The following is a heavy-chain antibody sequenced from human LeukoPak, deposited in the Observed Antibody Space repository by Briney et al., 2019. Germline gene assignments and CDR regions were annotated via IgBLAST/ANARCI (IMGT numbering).Heavy chain of an antibody. D-gene: IGHD6-13*01. Sequence: SETLSLTCAVYGGSFSGYYWSWIRQPPGKGLEWIGEINHSGSTNYNPSLKSRVTISVDTSKNQFSLKLSSVTAADTAVYYCVREGVSSSWNNWYFDLWGRGTLVTVSS. CDR3: VREGVSSSWNNWYFDL. V-gene: IGHV4-34*01. CDR2: INHSGST. CDR1: GGSFSGYY. J-gene: IGHJ2*01.